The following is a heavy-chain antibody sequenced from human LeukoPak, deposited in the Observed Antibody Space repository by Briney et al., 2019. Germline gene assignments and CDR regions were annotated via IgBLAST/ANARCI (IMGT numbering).Heavy chain of an antibody. V-gene: IGHV3-7*01. CDR2: IKQDRSAK. Sequence: GGSLRLSCAASGFTFSTYWMSWVRQAPGKGLEWVANIKQDRSAKYYVDSVKGRFTVSRDNAKNSLYLQMNSLRAEDTAVYYCARDGVYSSSSPDYWGQGTLVTVSS. J-gene: IGHJ4*02. D-gene: IGHD6-6*01. CDR1: GFTFSTYW. CDR3: ARDGVYSSSSPDY.